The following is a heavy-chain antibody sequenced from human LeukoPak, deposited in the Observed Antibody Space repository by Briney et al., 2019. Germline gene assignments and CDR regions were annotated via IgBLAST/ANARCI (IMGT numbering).Heavy chain of an antibody. CDR2: IYSNNTT. Sequence: PGGSLRLSCAASGFTFSSNYMTWVRQAPGKGLEWVSVIYSNNTTFYADSVKGRFTISRDNSKNTLYLQMNSLRAEDTAVYYCAKGGRGSYFDYWGQGTLVTVSS. CDR3: AKGGRGSYFDY. CDR1: GFTFSSNY. V-gene: IGHV3-53*01. J-gene: IGHJ4*02. D-gene: IGHD1-26*01.